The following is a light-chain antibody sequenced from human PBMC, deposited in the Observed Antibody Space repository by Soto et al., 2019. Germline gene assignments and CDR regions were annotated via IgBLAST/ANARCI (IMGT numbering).Light chain of an antibody. Sequence: QSALTQPASMSGSPGQSITISCTGTSSDVGGYNYVSWYQQHPGKAPKLMIYDVSNRPSGVSNRFSGSKSGNTASLTIPGLQAEDEADYYCSSYTSSSTHYVFGTGTKLTVL. CDR1: SSDVGGYNY. V-gene: IGLV2-14*01. CDR2: DVS. CDR3: SSYTSSSTHYV. J-gene: IGLJ1*01.